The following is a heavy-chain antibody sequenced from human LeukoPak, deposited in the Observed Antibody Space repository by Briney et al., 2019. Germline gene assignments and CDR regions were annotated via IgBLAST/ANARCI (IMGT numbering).Heavy chain of an antibody. CDR3: ARVSNYYGSGNYQKQFDY. CDR1: GFSFSVYW. V-gene: IGHV3-74*01. CDR2: IKTDGSIT. D-gene: IGHD3-10*01. Sequence: GGSLRLSCAASGFSFSVYWMHWVRQAPGKGPVWVSRIKTDGSITDYADSVKGRFTISRDNAKNSLSLQMNSLRAEDTAVYYCARVSNYYGSGNYQKQFDYWGQGTLVTVSS. J-gene: IGHJ4*02.